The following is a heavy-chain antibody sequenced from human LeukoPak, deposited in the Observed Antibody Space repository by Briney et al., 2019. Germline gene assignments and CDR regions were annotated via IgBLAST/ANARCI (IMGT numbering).Heavy chain of an antibody. CDR2: ISNHGSNQ. D-gene: IGHD3-10*01. Sequence: GGSLRLSCAASGFTFSTYAMHWVRQAPGKGLEWVTVISNHGSNQYYADSVKGRFTISRDNSKNTLYLQMNSLRAEDTAVYYCAREIRGFINYYFDYWGQGTLVTVSS. J-gene: IGHJ4*02. CDR1: GFTFSTYA. CDR3: AREIRGFINYYFDY. V-gene: IGHV3-30-3*01.